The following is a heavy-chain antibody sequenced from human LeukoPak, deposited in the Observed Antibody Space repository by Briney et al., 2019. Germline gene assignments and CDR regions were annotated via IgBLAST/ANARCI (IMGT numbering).Heavy chain of an antibody. CDR3: ARTKQQLVRLSFDY. Sequence: ASVKVSCKASGGTFSSYAISWVRQAPGQGLEWMGGIIPIFGTANYAQKFQGRVTITADESTSTAYMELSSLRSEDTAVYYCARTKQQLVRLSFDYWGQGTLVTVSS. CDR1: GGTFSSYA. V-gene: IGHV1-69*13. CDR2: IIPIFGTA. J-gene: IGHJ4*02. D-gene: IGHD6-13*01.